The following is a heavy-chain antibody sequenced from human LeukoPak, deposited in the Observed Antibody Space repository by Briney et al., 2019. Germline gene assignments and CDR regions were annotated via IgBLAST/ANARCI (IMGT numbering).Heavy chain of an antibody. D-gene: IGHD1-26*01. CDR3: ARGPVGATSRIWFDL. CDR2: ISGSGGST. CDR1: GFTFSSYA. V-gene: IGHV3-23*01. J-gene: IGHJ5*02. Sequence: GGSLRLSCAASGFTFSSYAMSWVRQAPGKGLEWVSAISGSGGSTYYADSVKGRFTISRDNSKNSLYLQMNSLRAEDTAVYYCARGPVGATSRIWFDLWGQGTLVTVSS.